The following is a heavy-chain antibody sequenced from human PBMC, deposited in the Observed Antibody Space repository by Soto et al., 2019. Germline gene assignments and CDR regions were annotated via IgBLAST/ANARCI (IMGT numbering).Heavy chain of an antibody. V-gene: IGHV1-18*01. CDR3: ARDGPPVDY. J-gene: IGHJ4*02. Sequence: QVQLVQSGAEVKKPGASVKVSCKASGYTFTTYYISWVRQAPGQGLEWMGWISAYNGNTNYAQKLQEKVTKNPDTTTSKDYMELRRLRYDDTAVYYCARDGPPVDYWGQGTLVTVSS. CDR1: GYTFTTYY. CDR2: ISAYNGNT.